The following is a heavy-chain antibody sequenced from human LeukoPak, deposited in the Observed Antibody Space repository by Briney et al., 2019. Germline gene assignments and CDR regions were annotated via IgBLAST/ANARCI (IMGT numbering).Heavy chain of an antibody. Sequence: GGSLRLSCAASGFTFRDHWKSWVRQAQGKGLEWLATMNEDGSGTYYVDSVTGRFTISSDNAKSSLFLQMNSLRAEDTAVYYCAGGDLRDWGQGAQVTVSS. CDR2: MNEDGSGT. CDR1: GFTFRDHW. J-gene: IGHJ4*02. CDR3: AGGDLRD. V-gene: IGHV3-7*01.